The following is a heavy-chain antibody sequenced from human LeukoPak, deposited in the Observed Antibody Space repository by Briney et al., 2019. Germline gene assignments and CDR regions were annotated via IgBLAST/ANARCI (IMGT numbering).Heavy chain of an antibody. CDR3: ARVKPYGSGAYAFDI. D-gene: IGHD3-10*01. J-gene: IGHJ3*02. V-gene: IGHV4-31*03. CDR1: GGSISSGGYY. CDR2: IYYSGST. Sequence: SETLSLTRTVSGGSISSGGYYWSWIRQHPGKGLEWIGYIYYSGSTYYNPSLKSRVTISVDTSKNQFSLKLSSVTAADTAVYYCARVKPYGSGAYAFDIWGQGTMVTVSS.